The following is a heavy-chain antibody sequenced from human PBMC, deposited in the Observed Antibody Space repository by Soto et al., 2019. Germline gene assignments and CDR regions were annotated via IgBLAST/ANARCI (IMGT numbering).Heavy chain of an antibody. CDR2: IWYDGSNK. D-gene: IGHD3-9*01. CDR1: GFTFSSYG. Sequence: GGSLRLSCAASGFTFSSYGMHWVRQAPGKGLEWVAVIWYDGSNKYYADSVKGRFTISRDNSKNTLYLQMNSLRAEDTAVYYCARDPGSAYDIHYGMDVWGQGTTVTVSS. V-gene: IGHV3-33*01. J-gene: IGHJ6*02. CDR3: ARDPGSAYDIHYGMDV.